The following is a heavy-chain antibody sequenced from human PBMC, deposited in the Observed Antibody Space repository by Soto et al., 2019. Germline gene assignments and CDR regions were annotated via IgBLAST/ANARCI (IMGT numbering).Heavy chain of an antibody. CDR2: IIPIFGTA. CDR1: GGTFSSYA. J-gene: IGHJ5*02. CDR3: ARYCSGGSCYSYYWFDP. V-gene: IGHV1-69*01. D-gene: IGHD2-15*01. Sequence: QVQLVQSGAEVKKPGSSVKVSCKASGGTFSSYAISWVRQAPGQGLEWMGGIIPIFGTANYAQKFQGRVTITADESTSTAYMELSSLRSEDTAVYYCARYCSGGSCYSYYWFDPWGQGTLVTVSS.